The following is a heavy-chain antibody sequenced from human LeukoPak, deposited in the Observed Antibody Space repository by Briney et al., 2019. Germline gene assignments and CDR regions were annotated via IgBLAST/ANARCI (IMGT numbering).Heavy chain of an antibody. V-gene: IGHV4-31*03. CDR2: IYYSGST. Sequence: PSETLSLTCNVSGGSISSGGYYWSWIRQHPGKGLEWIGYIYYSGSTYYNPSLKSRVTISVDTSKNQFSLKLSSVTAADTAVYYCARGTVAKGFDYWGQGTLVTVSS. CDR3: ARGTVAKGFDY. CDR1: GGSISSGGYY. D-gene: IGHD4-23*01. J-gene: IGHJ4*02.